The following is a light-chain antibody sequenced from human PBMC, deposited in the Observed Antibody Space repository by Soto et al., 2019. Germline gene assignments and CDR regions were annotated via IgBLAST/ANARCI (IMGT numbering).Light chain of an antibody. V-gene: IGKV1-5*01. Sequence: DIQMTQSPSTLPASVGDRVTITCRASQSINTWLAWYQQKPGKAPKLLIYDASSLESGVPSRFSGGGSATEFTLTIDRLQPDDFATYYCQNYNSFSRYTFGQGTKLEIK. CDR3: QNYNSFSRYT. CDR1: QSINTW. J-gene: IGKJ2*01. CDR2: DAS.